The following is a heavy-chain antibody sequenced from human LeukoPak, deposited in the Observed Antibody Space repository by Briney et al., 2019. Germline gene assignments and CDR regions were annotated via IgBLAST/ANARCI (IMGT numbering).Heavy chain of an antibody. CDR1: GVSVTSYY. J-gene: IGHJ4*02. D-gene: IGHD4-23*01. V-gene: IGHV4-59*08. Sequence: SETLSLTCTVSGVSVTSYYWSWIRQPPGKGLEWIGYISYSGSTNYNPSLKSRVTLSVDTSKNQFSLKLSSVTAADTAVYYCARHPDYGGNFDSWGQGTLVTVSS. CDR3: ARHPDYGGNFDS. CDR2: ISYSGST.